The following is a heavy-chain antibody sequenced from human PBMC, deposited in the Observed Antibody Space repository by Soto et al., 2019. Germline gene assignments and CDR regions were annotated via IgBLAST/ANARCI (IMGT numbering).Heavy chain of an antibody. CDR3: ARRAETNGWNGFGADKYYFDF. V-gene: IGHV1-8*01. D-gene: IGHD1-1*01. Sequence: QVQLVQSGAEVRKPGASVKVSCEASGYTFTSYDIYCVRQATGQGLEWMGRMNPNTGNSGYAQKFQGRVTMTSDTSISTAHMELSSLRSEDTAVYYCARRAETNGWNGFGADKYYFDFWGQGTLVTVSS. J-gene: IGHJ4*02. CDR2: MNPNTGNS. CDR1: GYTFTSYD.